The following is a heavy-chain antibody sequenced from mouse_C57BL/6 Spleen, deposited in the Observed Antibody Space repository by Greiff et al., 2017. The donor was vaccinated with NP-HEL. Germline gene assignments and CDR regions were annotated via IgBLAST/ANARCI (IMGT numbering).Heavy chain of an antibody. CDR1: GYSITSGYY. CDR2: ISYDGSN. D-gene: IGHD2-4*01. J-gene: IGHJ3*01. CDR3: ARDDYEGFAY. Sequence: EVKLVESGPGLVKPSQSLSLTCSVTGYSITSGYYWNWIRQFPGNKLEWMGYISYDGSNNYNPSLKNRISITRDTSKNQFFLKLNSVTTEDTATYYCARDDYEGFAYWGQGTLVTVSA. V-gene: IGHV3-6*01.